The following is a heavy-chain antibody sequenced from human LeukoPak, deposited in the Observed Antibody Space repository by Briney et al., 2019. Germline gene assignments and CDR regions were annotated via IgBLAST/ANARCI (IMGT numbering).Heavy chain of an antibody. Sequence: PGGSLRLSCAASGFTFSSYAMSWVRQAPGKGLEWVSAISGSGGSTYYADSVKGRFTISRDNSKNTLYLQMNSLRAEDTAVYYCAKGQGVIVGATFGLDYWGQGTLVTVSS. D-gene: IGHD1-26*01. CDR2: ISGSGGST. J-gene: IGHJ4*02. CDR1: GFTFSSYA. V-gene: IGHV3-23*01. CDR3: AKGQGVIVGATFGLDY.